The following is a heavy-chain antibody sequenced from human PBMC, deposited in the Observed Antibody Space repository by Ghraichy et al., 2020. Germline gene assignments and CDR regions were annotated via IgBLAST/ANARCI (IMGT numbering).Heavy chain of an antibody. J-gene: IGHJ3*02. D-gene: IGHD1-26*01. V-gene: IGHV3-23*01. CDR1: GFTFSSYA. Sequence: GRSLRLSCAASGFTFSSYAMSWVRQAPGKGLEWVSAISGSGGSTYYADSVKGRFTISRDNSKNTLYLQMNSLRAEDTAVYYCAKDRARWGAFDIWGQGTMVTVSS. CDR3: AKDRARWGAFDI. CDR2: ISGSGGST.